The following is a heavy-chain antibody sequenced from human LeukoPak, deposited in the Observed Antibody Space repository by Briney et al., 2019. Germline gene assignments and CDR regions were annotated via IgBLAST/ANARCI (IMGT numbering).Heavy chain of an antibody. D-gene: IGHD3-10*01. CDR1: GYTLTELS. V-gene: IGHV1-24*01. CDR2: FDPEDGKT. CDR3: ARYYYGSGSFYYYYYGMDV. J-gene: IGHJ6*02. Sequence: ASVKVSCKVSGYTLTELSMHWVRQAPGKGLEWMGGFDPEDGKTIYAQKFQGRVTMTEDTSTDTAYMELSSLRSEDTAVYYCARYYYGSGSFYYYYYGMDVWGQGTTVTVSS.